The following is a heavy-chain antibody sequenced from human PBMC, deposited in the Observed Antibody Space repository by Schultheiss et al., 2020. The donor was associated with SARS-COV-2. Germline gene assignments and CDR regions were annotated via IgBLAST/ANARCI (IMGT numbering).Heavy chain of an antibody. D-gene: IGHD3-3*01. CDR2: IKQDGSEK. CDR3: ASNNKGYDFWSGYYSLWDYYYMDV. CDR1: GFTFSSYS. Sequence: GESLKISCAASGFTFSSYSMNWVRQAPGKGLEWVANIKQDGSEKYYVDSVKGRFTISRDNAKNSLYLQMNSLRAEDTAVYYCASNNKGYDFWSGYYSLWDYYYMDVWGKETTVTVSS. J-gene: IGHJ6*03. V-gene: IGHV3-7*01.